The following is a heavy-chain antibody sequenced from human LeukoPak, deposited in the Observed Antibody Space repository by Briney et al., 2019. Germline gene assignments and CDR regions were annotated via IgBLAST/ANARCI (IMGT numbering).Heavy chain of an antibody. Sequence: SDTLSLTCAVYDGSFSGYSWSWIRQPPGKGLEWIGEISHSGDTNYSPSLATRVTFSLDTSKTQFSLKLKSVPAADTAVYYCARGGTGAMTPPAYPPFYYFYLDVWGVGTTVTVS. CDR2: ISHSGDT. CDR3: ARGGTGAMTPPAYPPFYYFYLDV. D-gene: IGHD1-1*01. V-gene: IGHV4-34*01. J-gene: IGHJ6*03. CDR1: DGSFSGYS.